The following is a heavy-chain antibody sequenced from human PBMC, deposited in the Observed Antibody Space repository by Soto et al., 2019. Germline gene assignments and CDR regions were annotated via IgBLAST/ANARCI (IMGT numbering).Heavy chain of an antibody. J-gene: IGHJ5*01. CDR2: IYWDDDK. Sequence: VPGPRLVNPTETLTLTCTLSAFSLSARGVGVGWIRQPPGKALEWLALIYWDDDKRHNPSMKSRVTITRDTSKTQVLLILTDMDPVDSATYYCARGRYCLTGRCFPNWFDSWGQGALVTVSS. V-gene: IGHV2-5*02. D-gene: IGHD7-27*01. CDR1: AFSLSARGVG. CDR3: ARGRYCLTGRCFPNWFDS.